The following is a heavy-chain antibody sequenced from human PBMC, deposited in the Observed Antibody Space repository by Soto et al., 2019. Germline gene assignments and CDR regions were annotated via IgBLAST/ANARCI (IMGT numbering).Heavy chain of an antibody. CDR2: IRVSGGKA. D-gene: IGHD2-21*02. Sequence: PGGSRRRSWAASGFTFSSYGMTWVRQAPGKGLEWVSGIRVSGGKAYYADSVKGRFTISRDNSKNTLFLEMNSLRAEDTAVYYCARGYCGGDCYRWPDGIYGMDVWGQGTTVTVSS. J-gene: IGHJ6*02. CDR1: GFTFSSYG. CDR3: ARGYCGGDCYRWPDGIYGMDV. V-gene: IGHV3-23*01.